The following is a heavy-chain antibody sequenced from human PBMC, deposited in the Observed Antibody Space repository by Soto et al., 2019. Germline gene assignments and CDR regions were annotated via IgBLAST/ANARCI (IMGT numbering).Heavy chain of an antibody. D-gene: IGHD3-16*02. Sequence: ASVKVSCKASGGSFSNYAISWVRQAPGQGLEWVGGISPIIGTAHYAQKFQGRLTITAEESTTTAYMELSSLRSEDTAVYYCARDGDYIWGSYRSYFDKWGQGTLVTVSS. CDR1: GGSFSNYA. CDR3: ARDGDYIWGSYRSYFDK. CDR2: ISPIIGTA. V-gene: IGHV1-69*13. J-gene: IGHJ4*02.